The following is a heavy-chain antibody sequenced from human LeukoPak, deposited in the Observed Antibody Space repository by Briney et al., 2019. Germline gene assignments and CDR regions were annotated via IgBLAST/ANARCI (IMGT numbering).Heavy chain of an antibody. CDR2: ITSTVGNT. V-gene: IGHV3-23*01. Sequence: GGPLRLSCAASEFTFSSYEMSWVRQARGKGLEWVSIITSTVGNTYYADSVKGRFTISRDNSKNTLYLQMNSLRDEDTAVYYCAKDMTVPATNDWGQGTLVTVSS. CDR3: AKDMTVPATND. CDR1: EFTFSSYE. J-gene: IGHJ4*02. D-gene: IGHD6-19*01.